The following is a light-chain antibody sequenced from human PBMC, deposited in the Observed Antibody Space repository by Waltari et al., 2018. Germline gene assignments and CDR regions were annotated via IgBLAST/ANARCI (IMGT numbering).Light chain of an antibody. V-gene: IGLV2-14*01. Sequence: QSVLTQPASVSGSPGQSITISCTGTSSDVGGYDYVSWYQQSPGKAPKLIIYEVVKRPSGVATRFSASKSDNTASLTISGLQAEDEGDYYCCSYKRGDTWVFGGGTALTVL. CDR2: EVV. J-gene: IGLJ3*02. CDR3: CSYKRGDTWV. CDR1: SSDVGGYDY.